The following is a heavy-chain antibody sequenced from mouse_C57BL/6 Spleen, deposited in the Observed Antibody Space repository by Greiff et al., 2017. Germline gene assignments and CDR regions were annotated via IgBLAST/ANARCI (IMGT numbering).Heavy chain of an antibody. CDR3: ARSNYVDYYAMDY. CDR2: ISSGSSTI. Sequence: EVQLLESGGGLVKPGGSLKLSCAASGFTFSDYGMHWVRQAPEKGLEWVAYISSGSSTIYYAGTVKGRFTISRDNAKNTLFLQRTSLRSEDSSMYYCARSNYVDYYAMDYWGQGTSVTVSS. J-gene: IGHJ4*01. CDR1: GFTFSDYG. V-gene: IGHV5-17*01. D-gene: IGHD2-5*01.